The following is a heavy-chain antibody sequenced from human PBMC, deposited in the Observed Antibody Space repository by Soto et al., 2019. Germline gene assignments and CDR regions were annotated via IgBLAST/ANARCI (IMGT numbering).Heavy chain of an antibody. V-gene: IGHV1-69*06. J-gene: IGHJ4*02. Sequence: QVQLVQSGAEVKEPGSSVKVSCKATGDLFNNYAFNWVRQAPGQGLEWMGRITPLFSTTNYAQKVQGRVTIGADKSTTIVYLEVTNLESEDTAMYYCARSSSVTAAGYFKFWGQGTLVTVSP. CDR1: GDLFNNYA. CDR2: ITPLFSTT. CDR3: ARSSSVTAAGYFKF. D-gene: IGHD2-2*01.